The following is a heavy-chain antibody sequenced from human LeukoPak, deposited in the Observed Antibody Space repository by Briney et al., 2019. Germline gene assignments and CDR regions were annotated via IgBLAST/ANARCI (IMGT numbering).Heavy chain of an antibody. CDR2: ISWNSGSI. CDR3: AKVAAAGHKGDYYFDY. CDR1: GFTLDDYA. D-gene: IGHD6-13*01. J-gene: IGHJ4*02. V-gene: IGHV3-9*01. Sequence: GGSLRLSCAAYGFTLDDYAMQWVRHAPGGGLGWVTGISWNSGSIGDADSVKGRFTISRDNAKNSLYLQMNSLRAEDTALYYCAKVAAAGHKGDYYFDYWGQGTLVTVSS.